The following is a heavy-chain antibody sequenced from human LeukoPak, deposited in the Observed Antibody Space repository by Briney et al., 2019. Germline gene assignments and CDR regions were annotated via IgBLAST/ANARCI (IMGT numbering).Heavy chain of an antibody. Sequence: ASVKVSCKASGYTFTSYYMHWVRQAPGQGLEWMGIINPSGGSTSYAQKFQGRVAVTRDRSTSTVYMELSSLRSGDTAVYYCARGMVRGSNWFDPWGQGTLVTVSS. CDR2: INPSGGST. D-gene: IGHD3-10*01. CDR1: GYTFTSYY. CDR3: ARGMVRGSNWFDP. V-gene: IGHV1-46*01. J-gene: IGHJ5*02.